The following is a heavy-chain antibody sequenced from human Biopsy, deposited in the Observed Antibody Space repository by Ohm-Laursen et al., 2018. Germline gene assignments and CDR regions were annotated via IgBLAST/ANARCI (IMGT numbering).Heavy chain of an antibody. CDR3: ARGSGYFKLDV. D-gene: IGHD5-12*01. J-gene: IGHJ6*02. V-gene: IGHV4-34*01. Sequence: SETLSLTCAVNGESSSGYFWNWIRQPPGKGLEWIGEINQSGSTKYNPSLKRRATLSADPSNSQFSLRLTSVTAADTAIYYCARGSGYFKLDVWGQGTAVTVSS. CDR2: INQSGST. CDR1: GESSSGYF.